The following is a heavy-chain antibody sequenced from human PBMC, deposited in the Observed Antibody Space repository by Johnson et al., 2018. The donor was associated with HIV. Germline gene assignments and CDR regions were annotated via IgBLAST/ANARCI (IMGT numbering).Heavy chain of an antibody. Sequence: VQLVESGGGLVQPGGSLRLSCAASGFSFSTFALSWVRQAPGKGLEWVSSVNGGGISTYYVDSVKGRFTISRDNSKNTLYLQMNALRADDTAIYYCAKGASIAAAGDDVFDIWGQGTMVTVSS. CDR2: VNGGGIST. CDR3: AKGASIAAAGDDVFDI. V-gene: IGHV3-23*04. CDR1: GFSFSTFA. J-gene: IGHJ3*02. D-gene: IGHD6-13*01.